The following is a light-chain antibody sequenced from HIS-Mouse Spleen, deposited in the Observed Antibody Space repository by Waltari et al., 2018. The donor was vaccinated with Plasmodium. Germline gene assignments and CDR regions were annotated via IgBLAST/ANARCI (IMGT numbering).Light chain of an antibody. CDR2: DAS. J-gene: IGKJ4*01. Sequence: EIVLTQSPATLSLSPGERATLSCRASQSVSSYLAWYQQKPGQAPRLLIYDASNRATGRPARFSGSGSGTDFTLTISSLEPEDFAVYYCQQRSNWPLTFGGGTKVEIK. V-gene: IGKV3-11*01. CDR1: QSVSSY. CDR3: QQRSNWPLT.